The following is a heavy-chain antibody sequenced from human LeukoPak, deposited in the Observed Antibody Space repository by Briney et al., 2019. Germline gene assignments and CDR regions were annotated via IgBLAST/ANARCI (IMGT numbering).Heavy chain of an antibody. CDR1: GGSINSSSYY. D-gene: IGHD6-19*01. CDR2: VYYSGST. J-gene: IGHJ4*02. V-gene: IGHV4-39*01. CDR3: ARFGYNTGWYNY. Sequence: SETLSLTCTVSGGSINSSSYYWGWIRQPPGKGLEWIGNVYYSGSTYYNPSLKSPVTISVDTSKNQFSLKLNSVTAADTAVYCCARFGYNTGWYNYWGQGTLVTVSS.